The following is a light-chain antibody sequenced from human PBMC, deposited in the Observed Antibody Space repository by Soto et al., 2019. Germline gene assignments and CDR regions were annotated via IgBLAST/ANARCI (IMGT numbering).Light chain of an antibody. CDR2: DAS. V-gene: IGKV3-20*01. Sequence: EIVLTQSPGTLSLSPGERATLSCRASQSVSSNFLAWYQQKPGQAPRLLIFDASSRATGIPDRFSGSGSGTDFTLTISRLEPEDFAVYYCQQNGSPPLTFGGGTKVDIK. CDR3: QQNGSPPLT. CDR1: QSVSSNF. J-gene: IGKJ4*01.